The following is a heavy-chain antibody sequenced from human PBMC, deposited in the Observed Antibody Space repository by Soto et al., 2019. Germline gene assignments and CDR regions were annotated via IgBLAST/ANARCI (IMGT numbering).Heavy chain of an antibody. CDR2: IVPVFGST. CDR3: AQGPPRGDFILNGFGP. D-gene: IGHD2-21*01. V-gene: IGHV1-69*06. CDR1: GGTFTTNG. Sequence: QVQLVQSGNEVKKPGSSVKVSCKASGGTFTTNGIIWVRQAPGQGLEWMGGIVPVFGSTKYAQKFQGRLTITADRSTNTAYMDLSRLKAEDTATYYCAQGPPRGDFILNGFGPWGQGTLVTVSS. J-gene: IGHJ5*02.